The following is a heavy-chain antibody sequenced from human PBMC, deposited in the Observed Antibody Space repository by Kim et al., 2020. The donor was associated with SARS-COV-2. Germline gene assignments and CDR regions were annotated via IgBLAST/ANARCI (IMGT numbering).Heavy chain of an antibody. V-gene: IGHV4-34*01. Sequence: SETLSLTCAVYGGSFSGYYWSWIRQPPGKGLEWIGEINHSGSTNYNPSLKSRVTISVDTSKNQFSLKLSSVTAADTAVYYCARGWVYGDPHWGQGTLVTVSS. CDR3: ARGWVYGDPH. J-gene: IGHJ4*02. D-gene: IGHD4-17*01. CDR2: INHSGST. CDR1: GGSFSGYY.